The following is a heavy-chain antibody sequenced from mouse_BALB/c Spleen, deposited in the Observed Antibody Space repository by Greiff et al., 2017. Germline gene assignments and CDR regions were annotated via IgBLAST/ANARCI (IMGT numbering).Heavy chain of an antibody. Sequence: VQLQQSGPELVKPGASVKISCKASGYSFTSYYIHWVKQRPGQGLEWIGWIFPGSGNTKYNEKFKGKATLTADTSSSTAYMQLSSLTSEDSAVYFCARSGGSSHWYFDVWGAGTTVTVSS. J-gene: IGHJ1*01. D-gene: IGHD1-1*01. CDR1: GYSFTSYY. CDR2: IFPGSGNT. V-gene: IGHV1-66*01. CDR3: ARSGGSSHWYFDV.